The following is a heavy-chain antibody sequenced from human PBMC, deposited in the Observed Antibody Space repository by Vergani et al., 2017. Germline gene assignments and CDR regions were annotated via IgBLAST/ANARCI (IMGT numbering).Heavy chain of an antibody. CDR1: GGTFSSYT. CDR3: AGGGGGIYSFDY. D-gene: IGHD1-26*01. V-gene: IGHV1-69*02. J-gene: IGHJ4*02. CDR2: IIPILGIA. Sequence: QVQLVQSGAEVKKPGSSVKVSCKASGGTFSSYTISWVRQAPGQGLEWMGRIIPILGIANYAQKFQGRVTITADKSTSTAYMELSSLRSEDTAVYYWAGGGGGIYSFDYWGQGTLVTVSS.